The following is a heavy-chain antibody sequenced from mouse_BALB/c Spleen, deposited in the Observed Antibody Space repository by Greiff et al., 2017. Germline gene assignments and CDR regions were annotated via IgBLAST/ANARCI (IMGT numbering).Heavy chain of an antibody. J-gene: IGHJ3*01. CDR3: GRSYYGSTSWFAY. V-gene: IGHV1S137*01. Sequence: QVQLQQSGAELVRPGVSVKISCKGSGYTFTDYAMHWVKQSHAKSLEWIGVISTYYGDASYNQKFKGKATMTVDKSSSTAYMELARLTSEDSAIDYCGRSYYGSTSWFAYWGQGTLVTVSA. CDR2: ISTYYGDA. CDR1: GYTFTDYA. D-gene: IGHD1-1*01.